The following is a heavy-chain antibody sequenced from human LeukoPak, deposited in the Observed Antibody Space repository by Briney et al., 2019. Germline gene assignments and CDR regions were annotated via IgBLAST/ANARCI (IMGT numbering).Heavy chain of an antibody. D-gene: IGHD5-24*01. CDR1: GFTFSSYS. CDR3: ARDLGWLQSDY. J-gene: IGHJ4*02. CDR2: ISSSSSYT. Sequence: GGSLRLSCAASGFTFSSYSMNWVRQAPGKGLGWVSSISSSSSYTYYADSVKGRFTVSRDNAKNSLYLQMNSLRAEDTAVYYCARDLGWLQSDYWGQGTLVTVSS. V-gene: IGHV3-21*01.